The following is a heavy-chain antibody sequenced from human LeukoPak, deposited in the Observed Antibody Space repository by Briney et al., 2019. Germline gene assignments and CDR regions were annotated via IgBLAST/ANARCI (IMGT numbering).Heavy chain of an antibody. CDR1: GGSINSYY. J-gene: IGHJ4*02. V-gene: IGHV4-59*08. Sequence: PSETLSLTCTVSGGSINSYYWSWIRQPPGKGLEWIGYISYSGSTSYNPSLENRVAISVDTSKNQFSLKLSSVTAADTAVYYCVRHGGFSSPAAVWGQGTLVTVSS. D-gene: IGHD6-13*01. CDR2: ISYSGST. CDR3: VRHGGFSSPAAV.